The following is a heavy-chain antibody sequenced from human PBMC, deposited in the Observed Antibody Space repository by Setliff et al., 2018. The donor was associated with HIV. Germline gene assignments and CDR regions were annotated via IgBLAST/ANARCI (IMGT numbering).Heavy chain of an antibody. J-gene: IGHJ5*02. Sequence: SETLSLTCTVSGGSISSYYWSWVRQPPGKGLEWIGYINTSGTTNYNPSLKSRVTISVDTSKNQFSLKLSSVTAADTAVYFCARQTYYYDNSGHNWFDPWGQGTLVTVSS. CDR1: GGSISSYY. V-gene: IGHV4-4*09. CDR2: INTSGTT. D-gene: IGHD3-22*01. CDR3: ARQTYYYDNSGHNWFDP.